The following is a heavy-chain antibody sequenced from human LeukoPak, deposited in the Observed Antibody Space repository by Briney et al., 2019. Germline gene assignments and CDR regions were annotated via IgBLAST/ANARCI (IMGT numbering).Heavy chain of an antibody. CDR3: ARVSDISVAAYFDY. CDR1: GFTFDDYG. J-gene: IGHJ4*02. Sequence: GGSLRLSCAASGFTFDDYGMSWVRQAPGMGLEWVSRINWNGGSTGYADSVKGRFTISRDNAKNSLYLQMNSLRAEDTALYYCARVSDISVAAYFDYWGQGTLVTVSS. CDR2: INWNGGST. D-gene: IGHD6-19*01. V-gene: IGHV3-20*04.